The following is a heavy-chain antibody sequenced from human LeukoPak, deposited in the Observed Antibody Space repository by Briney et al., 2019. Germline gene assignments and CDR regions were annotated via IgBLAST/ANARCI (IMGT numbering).Heavy chain of an antibody. V-gene: IGHV1-2*02. CDR1: GYTFTGYY. D-gene: IGHD1-26*01. CDR2: INPNSGGT. CDR3: ARDLEWEPLSQPFDY. Sequence: ASVKVSCKASGYTFTGYYMHWVRQAPGQGLEWMGWINPNSGGTNYAQKFQGRVTMTRDTSISTAYMELSRLRSDDTAVYYCARDLEWEPLSQPFDYWGQGTLVTVSS. J-gene: IGHJ4*02.